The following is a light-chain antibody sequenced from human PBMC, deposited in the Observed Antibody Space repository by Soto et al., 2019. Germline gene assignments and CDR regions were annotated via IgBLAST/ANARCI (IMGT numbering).Light chain of an antibody. Sequence: DIEMTQSPLTLSVSPGESATLSCRASERVSTNLAWYQQTPGQAPRLLIYSASRRPTDIPVRFSGSGSVAEFTLTISSLQSEDFAIYYCQQHNNLPPTFGQGTKVDIK. CDR1: ERVSTN. CDR3: QQHNNLPPT. J-gene: IGKJ1*01. V-gene: IGKV3-15*01. CDR2: SAS.